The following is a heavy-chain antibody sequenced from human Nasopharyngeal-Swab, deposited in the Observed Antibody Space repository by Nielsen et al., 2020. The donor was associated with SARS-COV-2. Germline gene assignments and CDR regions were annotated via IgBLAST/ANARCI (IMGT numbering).Heavy chain of an antibody. Sequence: WIRQPPGKRLEWIGEINHSGSTNYNPSLKSRVTISVDTSKNQFSLKLSSVTAADTAVYYCAREGDIVATTYFDYWGQGTLVTVSS. V-gene: IGHV4-34*01. CDR3: AREGDIVATTYFDY. D-gene: IGHD5-12*01. CDR2: INHSGST. J-gene: IGHJ4*02.